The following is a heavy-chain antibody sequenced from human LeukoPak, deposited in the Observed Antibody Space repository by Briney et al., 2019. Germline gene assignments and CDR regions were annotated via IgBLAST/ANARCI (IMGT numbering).Heavy chain of an antibody. D-gene: IGHD6-13*01. J-gene: IGHJ4*02. V-gene: IGHV3-23*01. CDR2: ISGSGGST. Sequence: SGGSLRLSCAASGFTFSSYSMNWVRQAPGKGLEWVSAISGSGGSTYYADSVKGRFTISRDNSKNTLYLQMNSLRAEDTAVYYCAKGPSRNIAAAGTDYWGQGTLVTVSS. CDR1: GFTFSSYS. CDR3: AKGPSRNIAAAGTDY.